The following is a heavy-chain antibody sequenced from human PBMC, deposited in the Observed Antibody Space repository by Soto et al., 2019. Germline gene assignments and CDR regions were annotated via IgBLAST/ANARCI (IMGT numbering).Heavy chain of an antibody. V-gene: IGHV2-26*01. Sequence: QVTLKESGPVLVTPTETLTLRCTVSGLSITDSEMGVSWIRQPPGKALEWLAHIDSSGEKSYRTFLKSRLTISKDTSKSQIVLIMTNMDPADTATYYCARRHLAVAVSPWFDPWGQGILVTVSS. CDR3: ARRHLAVAVSPWFDP. D-gene: IGHD3-16*01. CDR2: IDSSGEK. J-gene: IGHJ5*02. CDR1: GLSITDSEMG.